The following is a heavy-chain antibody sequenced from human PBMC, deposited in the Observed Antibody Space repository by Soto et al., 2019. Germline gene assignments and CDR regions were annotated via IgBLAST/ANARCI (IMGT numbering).Heavy chain of an antibody. CDR1: GFTFSTSS. D-gene: IGHD1-26*01. CDR2: ISSRSYT. Sequence: GGSLRLSCAASGFTFSTSSLYWVRQAPGKGLEWVSSISSRSYTYYADSVKGRFTISRDNAKNSLYLQMSSLRAEDTAVYYCARAIGYAFDIWGQGTMVTVSS. J-gene: IGHJ3*02. V-gene: IGHV3-21*01. CDR3: ARAIGYAFDI.